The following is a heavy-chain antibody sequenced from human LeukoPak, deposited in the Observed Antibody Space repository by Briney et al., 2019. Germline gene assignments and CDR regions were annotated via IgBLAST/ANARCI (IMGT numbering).Heavy chain of an antibody. CDR2: INPNSGGT. J-gene: IGHJ5*02. CDR1: GYTFTGYY. D-gene: IGHD3-3*01. CDR3: ARDAIFGVVIPSDP. Sequence: ASVKVSCKASGYTFTGYYMHWVRQAPGQGLEWLGWINPNSGGTNYAQKFQGRVTMTRDTSISTAYMELSRLRSDDTAVYYCARDAIFGVVIPSDPWGQGTLVTVSS. V-gene: IGHV1-2*02.